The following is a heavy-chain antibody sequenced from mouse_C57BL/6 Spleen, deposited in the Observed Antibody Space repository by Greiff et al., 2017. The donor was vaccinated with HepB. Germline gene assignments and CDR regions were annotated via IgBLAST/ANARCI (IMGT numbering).Heavy chain of an antibody. CDR3: ARKGYYDYLWFAY. V-gene: IGHV1-55*01. J-gene: IGHJ3*01. CDR2: IYPGSGST. D-gene: IGHD2-4*01. Sequence: VQLQQPGAELVKPGASVKMSCKASGYTFTSYWITWVKQRPGQGLEWIGEIYPGSGSTNYNEKFKSKATLTVDTSSSTAYMQLSSLTSEDSAVYYCARKGYYDYLWFAYWGQGTLVTVSA. CDR1: GYTFTSYW.